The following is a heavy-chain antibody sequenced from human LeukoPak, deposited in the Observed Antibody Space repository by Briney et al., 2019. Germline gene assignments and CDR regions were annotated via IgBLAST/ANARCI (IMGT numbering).Heavy chain of an antibody. D-gene: IGHD6-6*01. CDR1: GFIFRSYA. J-gene: IGHJ4*02. CDR3: AKGDLGWELVRY. CDR2: ISDSGSNT. Sequence: GESLRLSCAASGFIFRSYAMSWVRQAPGKGLEWVSAISDSGSNTYSADSVKGRFTISRDNSKNTLYLQMNSLRAEDTAVYYCAKGDLGWELVRYWGQGALVTVSS. V-gene: IGHV3-23*01.